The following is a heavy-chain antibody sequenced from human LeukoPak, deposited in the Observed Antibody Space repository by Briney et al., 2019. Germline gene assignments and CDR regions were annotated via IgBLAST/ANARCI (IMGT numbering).Heavy chain of an antibody. J-gene: IGHJ4*02. CDR3: AKDQGWTDGSGDY. V-gene: IGHV3-23*01. Sequence: GGSLRLSCAASGFSFSSYAMTWVRQAPGKGLEWVSTIDVSGDNTYYADSVKGRFTISRDSSKNTLYLQMNSLRAEDTAVYYCAKDQGWTDGSGDYWGRGTLVTVSS. CDR2: IDVSGDNT. CDR1: GFSFSSYA. D-gene: IGHD3-10*01.